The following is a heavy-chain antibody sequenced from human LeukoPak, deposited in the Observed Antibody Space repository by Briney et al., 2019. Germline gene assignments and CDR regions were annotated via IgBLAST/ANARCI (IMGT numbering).Heavy chain of an antibody. D-gene: IGHD3-10*01. V-gene: IGHV3-30*18. CDR2: ISYDGSNK. Sequence: GGSLRLSCAASGFTFSSYGMHWLRQAPRKGLECVAVISYDGSNKYYADSVKRRFTISRDNSKNTLYLQMNSLRAEDTAVYYCAKDFVSSYGSGSWGQGTLVTVSS. CDR1: GFTFSSYG. CDR3: AKDFVSSYGSGS. J-gene: IGHJ4*02.